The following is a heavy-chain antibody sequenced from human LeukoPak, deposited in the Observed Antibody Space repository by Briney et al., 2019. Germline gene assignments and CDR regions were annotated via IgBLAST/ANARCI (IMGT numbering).Heavy chain of an antibody. Sequence: GGSLRLSCAASGFTFSSYEMNWVRQAPGKVLEWISDISPSGRTMSYADSVKGRFTISRDNAKNSLYMQMNSLRAEDTAVYYCARAPPVFYGSGSYYKGQNLGAFDIWSQGTMVTVSS. J-gene: IGHJ3*02. CDR2: ISPSGRTM. CDR3: ARAPPVFYGSGSYYKGQNLGAFDI. V-gene: IGHV3-48*03. D-gene: IGHD3-10*01. CDR1: GFTFSSYE.